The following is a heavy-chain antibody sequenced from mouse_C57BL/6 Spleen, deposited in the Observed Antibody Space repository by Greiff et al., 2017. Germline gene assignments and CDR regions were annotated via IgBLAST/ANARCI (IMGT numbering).Heavy chain of an antibody. V-gene: IGHV1-55*01. D-gene: IGHD1-1*01. CDR3: SRFITTVVALYYYAMDY. J-gene: IGHJ4*01. Sequence: QVQLQQPGAELVKPGASVKMSCKASGYTFTSYWITWVKQRPGQGLEWIGDIYPGSGSTNYNEKFKSKATLTVYTSSSPAYMQLSSLSSEDSAVYYCSRFITTVVALYYYAMDYWGQGTSVTVSS. CDR1: GYTFTSYW. CDR2: IYPGSGST.